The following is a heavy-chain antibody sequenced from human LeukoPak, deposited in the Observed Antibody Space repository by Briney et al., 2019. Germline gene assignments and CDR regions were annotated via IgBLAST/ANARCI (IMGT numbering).Heavy chain of an antibody. Sequence: GESLKISCKGSGYSFTTYWIGWVRQMPGKGLEWMGFIYPGDSDTRYSPSFQGQVTISADKSISTAYLQWSSLKASDTAIYYCARQDIAAYAFDYWGQGTLVTVSS. D-gene: IGHD6-6*01. V-gene: IGHV5-51*01. CDR3: ARQDIAAYAFDY. CDR1: GYSFTTYW. J-gene: IGHJ4*02. CDR2: IYPGDSDT.